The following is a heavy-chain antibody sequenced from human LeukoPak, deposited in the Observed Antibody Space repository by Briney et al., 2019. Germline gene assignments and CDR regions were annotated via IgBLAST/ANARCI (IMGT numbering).Heavy chain of an antibody. CDR2: IYSSGNT. D-gene: IGHD1-26*01. Sequence: SETLSLTCTVSGVSISSYYRTRIRQPAGKGLEWIGRIYSSGNTNYNPSLESRVTMSIDTSKNQFSLKLSSVTAADTAVYYCARERGNLRGDAFDIWGQGTMVTVSS. J-gene: IGHJ3*02. V-gene: IGHV4-4*07. CDR3: ARERGNLRGDAFDI. CDR1: GVSISSYY.